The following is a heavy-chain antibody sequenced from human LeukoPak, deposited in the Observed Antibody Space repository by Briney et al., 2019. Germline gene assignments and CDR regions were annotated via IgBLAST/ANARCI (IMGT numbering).Heavy chain of an antibody. CDR1: GGSISSYY. V-gene: IGHV4-59*01. CDR3: ARDQGYYYGMDV. J-gene: IGHJ6*02. CDR2: IYYSGST. Sequence: PSETLSLTCTVSGGSISSYYWSWIRQPPGKGLEWIGYIYYSGSTNYNPSLKSRVTISVDTSKNQFSLKLSSVTAADTAVCYCARDQGYYYGMDVWGQGTTVTVSS.